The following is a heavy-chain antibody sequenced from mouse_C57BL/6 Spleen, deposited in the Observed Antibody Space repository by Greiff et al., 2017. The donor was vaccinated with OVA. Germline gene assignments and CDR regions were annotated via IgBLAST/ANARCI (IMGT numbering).Heavy chain of an antibody. J-gene: IGHJ1*03. D-gene: IGHD1-1*01. CDR3: ASGPFTTVVEGGYFDV. V-gene: IGHV1-53*01. CDR2: INPSNGGT. CDR1: GYTFTSYW. Sequence: QVHVKQPGTELVKPGASVKLSCKASGYTFTSYWMHWVKQRPGQGLEWIGNINPSNGGTNYNEKFKSKATLTVDKSSSTAYMQLSSLTSEDSAVYYCASGPFTTVVEGGYFDVWGTGTTVTVSS.